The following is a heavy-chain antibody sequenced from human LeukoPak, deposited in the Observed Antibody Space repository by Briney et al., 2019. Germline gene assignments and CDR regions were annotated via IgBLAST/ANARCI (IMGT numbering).Heavy chain of an antibody. Sequence: QPGGSLRLSCAASGFTFSTYAMSWVRQAPGKGLYWVSSISRSGGSTYYADSVKGRFTISRDNSKNTLYLQMNSLRAEDTAVYYCATGPGSGSYFPFDYRGQGTLVTVSS. V-gene: IGHV3-23*01. J-gene: IGHJ4*02. D-gene: IGHD3-10*01. CDR1: GFTFSTYA. CDR2: ISRSGGST. CDR3: ATGPGSGSYFPFDY.